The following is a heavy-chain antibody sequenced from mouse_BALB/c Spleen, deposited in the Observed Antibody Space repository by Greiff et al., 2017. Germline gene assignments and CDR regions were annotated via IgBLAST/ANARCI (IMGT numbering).Heavy chain of an antibody. Sequence: VQLQQSGAELVRPGTSVKVSCKASGYSFTSYWMHWVKQRPGQGLEWIGAIYPGNSDTSYNQKFKGKAKLTAVTSASTAYMELSSLTNEDSAVYYCTRSARATSWFAYWGQGTLVTVSA. CDR2: IYPGNSDT. CDR3: TRSARATSWFAY. J-gene: IGHJ3*01. V-gene: IGHV1-5*01. CDR1: GYSFTSYW. D-gene: IGHD3-1*01.